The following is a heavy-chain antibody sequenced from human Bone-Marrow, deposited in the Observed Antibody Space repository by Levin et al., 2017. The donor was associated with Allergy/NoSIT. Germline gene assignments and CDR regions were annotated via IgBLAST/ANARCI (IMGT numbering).Heavy chain of an antibody. Sequence: GESLKISCTASGFTFGDYAMSWFRQAPGKGLEWVGFIRSKAYGGTTEYAASVKGRFTISRDDSKSIAYLQMNSLKTEDTAVYYCTRSGSSWYVGPYYGMDVWGQGTTVTVSS. J-gene: IGHJ6*02. CDR3: TRSGSSWYVGPYYGMDV. CDR1: GFTFGDYA. D-gene: IGHD6-13*01. V-gene: IGHV3-49*03. CDR2: IRSKAYGGTT.